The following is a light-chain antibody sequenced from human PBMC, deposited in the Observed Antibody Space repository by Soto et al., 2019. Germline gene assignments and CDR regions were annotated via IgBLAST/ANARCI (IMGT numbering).Light chain of an antibody. J-gene: IGKJ1*01. CDR1: QSVSSN. CDR3: QQYNNWPRT. Sequence: EIVMTQSPATLSVSPGERDTLPCRASQSVSSNLAWYQQKPGQAPRLLIYGASTRATGIPARFSGSGSGTEFTLTISSLQSEDFAVYYCQQYNNWPRTFGQGTKV. V-gene: IGKV3-15*01. CDR2: GAS.